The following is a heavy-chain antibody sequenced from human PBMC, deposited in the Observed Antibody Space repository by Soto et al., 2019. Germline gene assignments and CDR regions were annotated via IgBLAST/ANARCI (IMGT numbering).Heavy chain of an antibody. CDR2: INPNSGGT. D-gene: IGHD4-4*01. J-gene: IGHJ4*02. CDR1: GYTFTGYY. V-gene: IGHV1-2*04. CDR3: AMSSNAVNFHX. Sequence: ASLKVSCNASGYTFTGYYMHWVRQAPGQGIEWMGWINPNSGGTNYAKKFQGCVNMTRDTSISTAYMELSRLRSDDTAVYYCAMSSNAVNFHXWGQGTLVTVSX.